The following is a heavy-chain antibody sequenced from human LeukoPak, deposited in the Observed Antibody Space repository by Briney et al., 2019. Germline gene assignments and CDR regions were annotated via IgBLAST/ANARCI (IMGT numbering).Heavy chain of an antibody. V-gene: IGHV4-59*01. CDR2: IYYSGST. CDR1: GGSISSYY. J-gene: IGHJ3*02. D-gene: IGHD6-13*01. CDR3: ARGGIRRAAAANPFDI. Sequence: PSETLSLTCTVSGGSISSYYWSWIRQPPGKGLEWIGYIYYSGSTNYNPSLKSRVTISVDTSKNQFSLKLSSVTAADTAVYYCARGGIRRAAAANPFDIWGQGTMVTVSS.